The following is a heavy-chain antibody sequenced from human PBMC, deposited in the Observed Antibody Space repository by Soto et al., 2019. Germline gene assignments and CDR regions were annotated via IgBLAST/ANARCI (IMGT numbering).Heavy chain of an antibody. Sequence: GGSLRLSCAAAGFSSSSFTLHWVRQAPGKGLEWVAAIWYDGSNKYYADSVKGRFTISRDNSKNTLYLQMNSLRAEDTAVYYCARDLSSSPGGMDVWGQGTTVTVSS. J-gene: IGHJ6*02. CDR1: GFSSSSFT. CDR2: IWYDGSNK. V-gene: IGHV3-33*01. CDR3: ARDLSSSPGGMDV. D-gene: IGHD6-13*01.